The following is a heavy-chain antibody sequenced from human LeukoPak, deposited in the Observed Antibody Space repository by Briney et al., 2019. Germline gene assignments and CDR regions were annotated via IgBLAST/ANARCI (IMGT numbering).Heavy chain of an antibody. D-gene: IGHD3-10*01. CDR3: ARELGRRGIDY. J-gene: IGHJ4*02. CDR1: GDSVSSNSAT. Sequence: SQTLSLTCAISGDSVSSNSATWTFIRQSPSRGLEWLGRTYYRSKWFNECAVSVKSRITINTDTSKNQFSLQLTSVTPEDTAMYFCARELGRRGIDYWGQGTLVTVSS. CDR2: TYYRSKWFN. V-gene: IGHV6-1*01.